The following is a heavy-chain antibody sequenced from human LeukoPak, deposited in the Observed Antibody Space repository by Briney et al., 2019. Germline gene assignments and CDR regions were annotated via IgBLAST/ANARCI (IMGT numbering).Heavy chain of an antibody. Sequence: SETLSLTCTVSGGSISSSSYYWSWIRQPPGKGLEWIGYIYYSGSTNYNPSLKSRVTISVDTSKNQFPLKLSSVTAADTAVYYCARDNERRIDPWGQGTLVTVSS. J-gene: IGHJ5*02. CDR2: IYYSGST. CDR3: ARDNERRIDP. V-gene: IGHV4-61*01. CDR1: GGSISSSSYY. D-gene: IGHD1-1*01.